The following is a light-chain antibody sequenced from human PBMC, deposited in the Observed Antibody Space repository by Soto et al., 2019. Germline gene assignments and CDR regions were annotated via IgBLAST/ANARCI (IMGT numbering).Light chain of an antibody. Sequence: SYELTQPTSVSVAPGQTARITCGGNNIRTKSVHWYQQKPGQAPVLVVCDDSDRPSGIPERFSGSNSGNTATLTISRVEAGDEADYFCQVWDSGSEHYVFXAGTKVTVL. J-gene: IGLJ1*01. V-gene: IGLV3-21*02. CDR1: NIRTKS. CDR2: DDS. CDR3: QVWDSGSEHYV.